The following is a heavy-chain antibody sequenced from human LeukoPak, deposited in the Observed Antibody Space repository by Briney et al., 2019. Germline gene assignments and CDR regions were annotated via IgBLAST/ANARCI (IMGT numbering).Heavy chain of an antibody. CDR3: AKDVNGMDV. J-gene: IGHJ6*02. CDR1: GFTFDDYA. Sequence: GGSLRLSCAASGFTFDDYAMHWVRQAPGKGLEWVAVISYDGSNKYYADSVKGRFTISRDNSKNTLYLQMNSLRAEDTAVYYCAKDVNGMDVWGQGTTVTVSS. CDR2: ISYDGSNK. V-gene: IGHV3-30*18.